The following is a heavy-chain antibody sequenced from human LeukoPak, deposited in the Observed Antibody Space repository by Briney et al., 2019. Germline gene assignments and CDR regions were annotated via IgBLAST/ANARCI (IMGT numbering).Heavy chain of an antibody. V-gene: IGHV3-7*01. D-gene: IGHD1-26*01. CDR1: GFTFIAYW. CDR2: IDQGGGET. J-gene: IGHJ4*02. CDR3: ARDGCTSTTCTTLGGFNH. Sequence: GGSLRLSCEGSGFTFIAYWMSWVRQAPGRGLEWVASIDQGGGETHFADSVRGRFTISRDNARNSLCLQMDSLREADTGVYFCARDGCTSTTCTTLGGFNHCAQGTQVTVSS.